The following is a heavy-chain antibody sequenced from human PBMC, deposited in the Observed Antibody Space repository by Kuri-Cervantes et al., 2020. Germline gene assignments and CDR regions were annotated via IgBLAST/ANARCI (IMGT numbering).Heavy chain of an antibody. Sequence: ASVKVSCKASGYTFTSYGISWVRQAPGQGLEWMGWISAYNGNTNYAQKLQGSVTMTRDTSISTAYMELSRLRSDDTAVYYCARGVVGATGAFDIWGQGTMVTVSS. J-gene: IGHJ3*02. CDR2: ISAYNGNT. V-gene: IGHV1-18*01. CDR1: GYTFTSYG. D-gene: IGHD1-26*01. CDR3: ARGVVGATGAFDI.